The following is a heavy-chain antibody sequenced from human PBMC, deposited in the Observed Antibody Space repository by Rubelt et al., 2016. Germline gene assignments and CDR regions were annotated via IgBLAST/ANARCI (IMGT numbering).Heavy chain of an antibody. J-gene: IGHJ4*02. D-gene: IGHD1-26*01. Sequence: GGSLRLSCAASEFIFSTYDMHWVRQTTGKRLEWVSSIGTAVDTHYADSVKGRFTISRDNSKNKTKLEIKSLRGEETAVYYCGRLTGIYLIDYWGQGTLVTVSS. V-gene: IGHV3-13*01. CDR2: IGTAVDT. CDR3: GRLTGIYLIDY. CDR1: EFIFSTYD.